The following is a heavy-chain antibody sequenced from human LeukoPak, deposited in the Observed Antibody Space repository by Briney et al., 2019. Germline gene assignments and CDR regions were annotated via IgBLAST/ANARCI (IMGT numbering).Heavy chain of an antibody. CDR3: ARGHRYDSSVGY. D-gene: IGHD3-22*01. Sequence: CKAXXXTXTSYDINWVRQATGQGLEWMGWMNPNSGNTGYAQKFQGRVTMTRNTSISTAYMELSSLRSEDTAVYYCARGHRYDSSVGYWGQGTLVTVSS. V-gene: IGHV1-8*01. J-gene: IGHJ4*02. CDR2: MNPNSGNT. CDR1: XXTXTSYD.